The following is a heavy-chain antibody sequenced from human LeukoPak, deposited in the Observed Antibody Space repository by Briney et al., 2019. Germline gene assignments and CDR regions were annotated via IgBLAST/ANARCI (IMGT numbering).Heavy chain of an antibody. J-gene: IGHJ4*02. CDR1: EFSVGSNY. D-gene: IGHD1-1*01. CDR2: IYSGGST. Sequence: GGPLRLSCAASEFSVGSNYMTWVRQAPGKGLEWVSLIYSGGSTYYAGSVKGRFTISRDNSKNTLYLQMNNLRAEDTAVYYCAKGRVRQFDPFDYWGQGTLVTVSS. V-gene: IGHV3-53*01. CDR3: AKGRVRQFDPFDY.